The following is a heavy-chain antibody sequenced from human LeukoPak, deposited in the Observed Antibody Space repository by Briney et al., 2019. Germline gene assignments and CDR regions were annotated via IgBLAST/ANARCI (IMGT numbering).Heavy chain of an antibody. CDR3: ARDRLRRGSSSSDY. CDR1: GYTFTGSY. Sequence: ASVKVSCKASGYTFTGSYIHWVRQAPGQGLEWMGWINPNSGGTDFAQKFQGRVTMTRDTSISTAYMELSRLRSDDTAVYYCARDRLRRGSSSSDYWGQGTLVTVSS. CDR2: INPNSGGT. V-gene: IGHV1-2*02. D-gene: IGHD6-6*01. J-gene: IGHJ4*02.